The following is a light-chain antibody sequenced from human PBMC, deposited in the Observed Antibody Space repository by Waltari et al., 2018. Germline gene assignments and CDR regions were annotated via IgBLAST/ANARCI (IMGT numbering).Light chain of an antibody. V-gene: IGLV1-40*01. Sequence: QSVLTQPPSVSGAPGQRVTITCPVSGPNIGAGYAVHWYQQLQRAAPKLLIYGSSTRPLGVPDRFFGSTSGTSASLAITGLQAEDEADYYCQSYDSLSVVFGGGTKLTVL. CDR3: QSYDSLSVV. CDR1: GPNIGAGYA. J-gene: IGLJ2*01. CDR2: GSS.